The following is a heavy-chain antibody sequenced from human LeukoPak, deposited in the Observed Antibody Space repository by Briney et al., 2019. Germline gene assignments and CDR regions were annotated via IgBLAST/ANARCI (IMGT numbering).Heavy chain of an antibody. CDR3: ARDLTDTAMIYFDY. V-gene: IGHV1-69*04. CDR1: GGTFSSYA. D-gene: IGHD5-18*01. J-gene: IGHJ4*02. CDR2: IIPILGIA. Sequence: SVKVSCKASGGTFSSYAISWVRQTPGQGLEWMGRIIPILGIANYAQKFRGRVTITADKSTSTAYMELSSLRSEDTAVYYCARDLTDTAMIYFDYWGQGTLVTVSS.